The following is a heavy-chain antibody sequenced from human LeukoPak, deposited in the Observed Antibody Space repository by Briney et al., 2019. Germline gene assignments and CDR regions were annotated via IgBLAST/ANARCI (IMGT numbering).Heavy chain of an antibody. Sequence: PGRSLRLSCAASGFTFTNYDIHWVRQAPGKGLEWVAFISYDGSNKYYADSVKGRFTISRDNSKNTLYLQMNSLRAEDTAVYYCARDSPVNIHWGQGTLVTVSS. CDR2: ISYDGSNK. CDR3: ARDSPVNIH. CDR1: GFTFTNYD. V-gene: IGHV3-30*03. J-gene: IGHJ4*02.